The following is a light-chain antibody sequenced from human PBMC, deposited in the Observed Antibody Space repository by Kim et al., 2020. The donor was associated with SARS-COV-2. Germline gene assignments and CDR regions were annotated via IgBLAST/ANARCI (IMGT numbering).Light chain of an antibody. Sequence: SSVKLTCTLGNGHSSYSTAWHQQQPGKAPRYLMKLEGSGSYNKGSGVPDRFSGSSSGADHYLTISNLQSEDEADYYCETWDSNTRVFGGGTQLTVL. V-gene: IGLV4-60*03. CDR1: NGHSSYS. CDR2: LEGSGSY. J-gene: IGLJ3*02. CDR3: ETWDSNTRV.